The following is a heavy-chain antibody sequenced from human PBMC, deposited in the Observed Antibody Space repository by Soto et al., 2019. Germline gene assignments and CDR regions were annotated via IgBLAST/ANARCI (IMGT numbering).Heavy chain of an antibody. CDR2: IIPIFGTA. J-gene: IGHJ4*02. V-gene: IGHV1-69*01. D-gene: IGHD3-10*02. Sequence: QVQLVQSGAEVKTPGSSVKVSCKASGGIFTRYDIRWVRQAPGQGLEWMGAIIPIFGTANYAQKFQGRVTITADATTSRAYMELSSLRSEDTAMYYCAINEGRDVSTFDYWGQGTLVTVSS. CDR1: GGIFTRYD. CDR3: AINEGRDVSTFDY.